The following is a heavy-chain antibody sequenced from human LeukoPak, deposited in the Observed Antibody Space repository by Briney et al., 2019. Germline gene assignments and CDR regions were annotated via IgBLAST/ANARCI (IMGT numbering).Heavy chain of an antibody. CDR3: AKGPHIVVVPGPNWFDP. D-gene: IGHD2-21*01. J-gene: IGHJ5*02. CDR1: GFTFSSYA. V-gene: IGHV3-23*01. Sequence: GGSLRLSCAASGFTFSSYAMSWVRQAPGKGLEWVSAISGSGGSTYYADSVKGRFTISRDNSKNTLYLQMNSLRAEDTAGYYCAKGPHIVVVPGPNWFDPWGQGTLVTVSS. CDR2: ISGSGGST.